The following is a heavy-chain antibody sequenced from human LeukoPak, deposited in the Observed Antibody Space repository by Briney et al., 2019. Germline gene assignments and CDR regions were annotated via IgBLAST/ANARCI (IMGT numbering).Heavy chain of an antibody. V-gene: IGHV4-39*07. CDR2: MYYRGNT. CDR3: ARLYGNYQNYFDY. J-gene: IGHJ4*02. CDR1: GGSISSITYY. D-gene: IGHD1-7*01. Sequence: SETLSLTCTVSGGSISSITYYWGWIRQPPGKGLEWVGHMYYRGNTFYNPSLKSRVTISVDTSKNQFSLKLRSVTAADTAVYYCARLYGNYQNYFDYWGQGTLVTVSS.